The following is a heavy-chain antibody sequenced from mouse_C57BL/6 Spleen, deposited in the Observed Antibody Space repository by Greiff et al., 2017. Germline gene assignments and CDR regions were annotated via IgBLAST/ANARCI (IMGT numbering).Heavy chain of an antibody. J-gene: IGHJ2*01. CDR3: SHYYGSSSYYFDY. V-gene: IGHV1-26*01. D-gene: IGHD1-1*01. CDR1: GYTFTDYY. CDR2: INPNNGGT. Sequence: EVQLQQSGPELVKPGASVKISCKASGYTFTDYYMNWVKQSHGKSLEWIGDINPNNGGTSYNQKFKGKATLTLDKSSSTAYMALRSLTSEESSVYYCSHYYGSSSYYFDYWGQGTTLTVSS.